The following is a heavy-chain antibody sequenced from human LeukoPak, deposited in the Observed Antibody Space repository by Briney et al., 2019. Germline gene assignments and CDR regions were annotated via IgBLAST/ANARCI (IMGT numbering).Heavy chain of an antibody. D-gene: IGHD4-17*01. CDR2: ISSSSRYI. CDR3: ARVPSHDYGE. CDR1: GFTFSSYS. J-gene: IGHJ4*02. Sequence: GGSLRLSCAASGFTFSSYSMNWVRQAPGKGLEWVSSISSSSRYIYYADSVKGRFTISRDNAKNSLYLQMNSLRAEDTAVYYCARVPSHDYGEWGQGTLVTVSS. V-gene: IGHV3-21*01.